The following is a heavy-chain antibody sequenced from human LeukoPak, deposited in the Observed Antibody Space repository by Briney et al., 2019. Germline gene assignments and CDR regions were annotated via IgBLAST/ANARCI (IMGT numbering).Heavy chain of an antibody. Sequence: SETLSLTCTVSGASISSDFWSWIRQPAGKGLEWIGRIYTSGTTSYNPSLKSGVTMSLDTSKNQSSLRLSSVTAADTAVYYCAREGGSGRSFDYWGQGTLVTVSS. D-gene: IGHD3-10*01. J-gene: IGHJ4*02. CDR3: AREGGSGRSFDY. V-gene: IGHV4-4*07. CDR2: IYTSGTT. CDR1: GASISSDF.